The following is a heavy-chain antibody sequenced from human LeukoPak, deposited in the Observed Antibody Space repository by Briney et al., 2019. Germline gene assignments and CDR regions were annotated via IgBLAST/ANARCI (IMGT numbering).Heavy chain of an antibody. D-gene: IGHD3-10*01. Sequence: SETLSLTYTVSGGSISSGGYYWSWIRQHPGKGLEWIGYIYYSGSTYYNPSLKSRVTISADTSQNQFSLNLSSVTVADTAVYYCARLRVRGMAIDYWGQGTLVTVSS. CDR3: ARLRVRGMAIDY. CDR1: GGSISSGGYY. CDR2: IYYSGST. V-gene: IGHV4-31*03. J-gene: IGHJ4*02.